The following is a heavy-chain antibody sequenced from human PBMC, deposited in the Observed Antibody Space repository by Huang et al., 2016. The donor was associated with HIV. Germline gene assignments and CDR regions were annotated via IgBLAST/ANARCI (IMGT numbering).Heavy chain of an antibody. V-gene: IGHV3-30*02. CDR2: IRYDGNNY. CDR1: GLTFGSFG. Sequence: QVQLVESGGGVVQPGGSLSLSCTASGLTFGSFGMHWVRQAPGKGLEWVAFIRYDGNNYYYADSVRGRFTISRDNSKDTLYLQMNRLRPDDSAVYYCAKDLTYTFGRHFDYWGRGTLVTVSS. CDR3: AKDLTYTFGRHFDY. D-gene: IGHD3-3*01. J-gene: IGHJ4*02.